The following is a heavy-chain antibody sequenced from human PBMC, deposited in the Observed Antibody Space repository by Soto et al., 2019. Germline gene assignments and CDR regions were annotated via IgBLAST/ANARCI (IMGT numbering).Heavy chain of an antibody. V-gene: IGHV3-23*01. D-gene: IGHD2-21*02. J-gene: IGHJ4*02. Sequence: EVQLLESGGGLVQPGGSLRLSCAASGFTFSSYAMSWVRQAPGKGLEWVSAISGSGGSTYYADSVKGRFTISRDNPKNTLYLQMNSLRAEDTAVYYCAKVRAYCGGDCYHFDYWGQGTLVTVSS. CDR3: AKVRAYCGGDCYHFDY. CDR1: GFTFSSYA. CDR2: ISGSGGST.